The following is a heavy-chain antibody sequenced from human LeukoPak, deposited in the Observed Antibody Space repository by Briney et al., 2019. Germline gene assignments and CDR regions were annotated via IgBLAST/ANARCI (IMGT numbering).Heavy chain of an antibody. CDR3: ATNGHSHAN. V-gene: IGHV3-7*01. Sequence: GGSLRLSCAASGFTFSSFWMSWVRQVPGKGLEWVANIKDDGSENHHVDSVRGRFTISRDNAKNSLNSLRAEDTAVYYCATNGHSHANWGQGTLVTVS. CDR1: GFTFSSFW. CDR2: IKDDGSEN. D-gene: IGHD2-2*01. J-gene: IGHJ4*02.